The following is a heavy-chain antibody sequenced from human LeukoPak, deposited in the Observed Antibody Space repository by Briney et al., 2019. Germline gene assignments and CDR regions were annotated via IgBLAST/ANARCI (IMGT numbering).Heavy chain of an antibody. V-gene: IGHV4-34*01. CDR3: ARGRNGYCSGGSCYALGY. CDR2: IDNSVST. CDR1: GGSFSGFY. Sequence: TLSPTCALYGGSFSGFYTGWGRHPPEDGQGWSGEIDNSVSTTYNPSLKSRVTISVDTSKNQFSLKLSSVTAADTAVYYCARGRNGYCSGGSCYALGYWGQGTLVTVSS. J-gene: IGHJ4*02. D-gene: IGHD2-15*01.